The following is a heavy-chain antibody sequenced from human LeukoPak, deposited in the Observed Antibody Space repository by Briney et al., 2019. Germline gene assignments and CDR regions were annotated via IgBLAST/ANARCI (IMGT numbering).Heavy chain of an antibody. CDR2: INSDGSST. Sequence: PGGSLRLSCAASGFTFSGSAIHWVRQAPGKGLVWVSRINSDGSSTSYADSVKGRFTISRDNAKNTLYLQMNSLRAEDTAVYYCAREARWIAAAIDYWGQGTLVTVSS. V-gene: IGHV3-74*01. CDR1: GFTFSGSA. CDR3: AREARWIAAAIDY. J-gene: IGHJ4*02. D-gene: IGHD6-13*01.